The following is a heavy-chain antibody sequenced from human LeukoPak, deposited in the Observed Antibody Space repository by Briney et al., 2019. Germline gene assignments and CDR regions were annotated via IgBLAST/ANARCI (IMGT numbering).Heavy chain of an antibody. V-gene: IGHV3-13*01. CDR3: VRQKKSHGNFDY. D-gene: IGHD1-26*01. CDR2: VGIAADT. J-gene: IGHJ4*02. CDR1: GFTFSDHA. Sequence: GGSLRLSCAASGFTFSDHAMHWVRQATGKGLEWVSAVGIAADTFYPGSVKGRFAISRENAKNSLYLQMNSLRVEDTAVYYCVRQKKSHGNFDYWGQGTLVTVSS.